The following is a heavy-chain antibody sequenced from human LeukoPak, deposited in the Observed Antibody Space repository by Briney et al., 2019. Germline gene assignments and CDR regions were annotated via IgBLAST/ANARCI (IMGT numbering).Heavy chain of an antibody. CDR1: GFTFSSYW. CDR3: SLMGPHDSTGYYPFDP. J-gene: IGHJ5*02. D-gene: IGHD3-22*01. Sequence: GSLRLSCAASGFTFSSYWMSWVRQAPGKGLEWIGTIYYTGITYYNPSLKSRVTISVDTSKNQFSLKLRSVTAAETALYYCSLMGPHDSTGYYPFDPWGQGTLVTVAS. CDR2: IYYTGIT. V-gene: IGHV4-59*05.